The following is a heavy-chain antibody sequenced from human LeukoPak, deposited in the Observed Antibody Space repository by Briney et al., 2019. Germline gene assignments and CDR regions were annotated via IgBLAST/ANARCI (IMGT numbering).Heavy chain of an antibody. CDR1: GYTFTGYY. V-gene: IGHV1-2*02. J-gene: IGHJ6*02. CDR3: ARDLYDFWSGHYYYYYGMDV. CDR2: INPNSGGT. D-gene: IGHD3-3*01. Sequence: ASVKVSCKASGYTFTGYYMHWVRQAPGQGLEWMGWINPNSGGTNYAQKFQGRVTMTRDTSISTAYMELSRLRSDDTVVYYCARDLYDFWSGHYYYYYGMDVWGQGTTVTVSS.